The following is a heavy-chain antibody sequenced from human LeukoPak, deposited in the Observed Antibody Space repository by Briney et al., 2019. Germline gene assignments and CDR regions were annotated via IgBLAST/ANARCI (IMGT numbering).Heavy chain of an antibody. J-gene: IGHJ4*02. D-gene: IGHD3-22*01. Sequence: GGSLRLSCAASGLSFSSYEMNWVRQAPGKGLEWISYISSSGRTQYYADSVKGRFTTSRDNAKNSVYLQMNSLRAEDTAVYYCAREPYYYDSSGYISDYWGQGTLVTVSS. V-gene: IGHV3-48*03. CDR2: ISSSGRTQ. CDR1: GLSFSSYE. CDR3: AREPYYYDSSGYISDY.